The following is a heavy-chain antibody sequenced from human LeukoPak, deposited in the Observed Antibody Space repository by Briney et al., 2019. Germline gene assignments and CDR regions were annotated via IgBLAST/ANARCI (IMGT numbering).Heavy chain of an antibody. Sequence: QPGRSLRLSCTASGFTFGDYLMSWFRQAPGKGLEWIGFISGGTTEYAASVKGRFTISRDDSTSIAYLQMNSLTTEDTAVYYCSRGSGWLSVYWGQGTLVNVSS. CDR2: ISGGTT. CDR1: GFTFGDYL. V-gene: IGHV3-49*03. CDR3: SRGSGWLSVY. D-gene: IGHD6-19*01. J-gene: IGHJ4*02.